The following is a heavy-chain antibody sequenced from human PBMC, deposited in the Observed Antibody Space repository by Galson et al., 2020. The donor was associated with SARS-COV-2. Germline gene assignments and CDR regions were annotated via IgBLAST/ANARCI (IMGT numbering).Heavy chain of an antibody. CDR1: GFTFSPSS. D-gene: IGHD1-20*01. CDR2: ISNSGSDI. J-gene: IGHJ4*02. V-gene: IGHV3-21*01. CDR3: AREGITDIAWLLDY. Sequence: NSGGSLRLSCAASGFTFSPSSMNWVRQAPGKGLEWVASISNSGSDIYYANSVKGRFTISRDNAKNSLYLQMNSLRAEDTAVYYCAREGITDIAWLLDYWGQGTLVTVSS.